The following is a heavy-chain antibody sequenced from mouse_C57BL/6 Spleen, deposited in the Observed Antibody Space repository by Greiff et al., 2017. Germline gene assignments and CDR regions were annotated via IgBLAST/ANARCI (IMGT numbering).Heavy chain of an antibody. Sequence: VKLMESGPGLVQPSQSLSITCTVSGFSLTSYGVHWVRQSPGKGLEWLGVIWSGGSTDYNAAFISRLSISKDNSKSQVFFKMNSLQADDTAIYYCARNEITTRWYFDVWGTGTTVTVSS. D-gene: IGHD2-4*01. CDR2: IWSGGST. CDR3: ARNEITTRWYFDV. CDR1: GFSLTSYG. J-gene: IGHJ1*03. V-gene: IGHV2-2*01.